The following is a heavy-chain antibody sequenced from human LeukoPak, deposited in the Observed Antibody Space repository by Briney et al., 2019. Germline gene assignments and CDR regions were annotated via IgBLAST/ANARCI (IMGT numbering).Heavy chain of an antibody. J-gene: IGHJ4*02. CDR1: GGSISSGTYY. CDR3: ASTPSYYTSRWYPFDY. V-gene: IGHV4-61*02. Sequence: SQTLSLTCTVSGGSISSGTYYWTWFRQPAGKGLEWIGRIYTSGSTNYNPSLKSRVTISVDTSKNQFSLKLTSVTAADTAVYYCASTPSYYTSRWYPFDYWGQGTLVTVSS. D-gene: IGHD6-13*01. CDR2: IYTSGST.